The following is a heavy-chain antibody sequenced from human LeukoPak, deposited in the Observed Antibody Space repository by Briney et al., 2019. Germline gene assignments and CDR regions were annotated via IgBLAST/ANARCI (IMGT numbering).Heavy chain of an antibody. CDR2: INSDGSST. D-gene: IGHD3-22*01. Sequence: RSGGSLRLSCAASGFTFSSYWMHWVRQAPGKGLVWVSRINSDGSSTSYADSVKGRFTISGDNSKNTLYLQMNSLRAEDTAVYYCAKEIGYYDSSGYYYGNYFDYWGQGTLVTVSS. CDR1: GFTFSSYW. V-gene: IGHV3-74*01. CDR3: AKEIGYYDSSGYYYGNYFDY. J-gene: IGHJ4*02.